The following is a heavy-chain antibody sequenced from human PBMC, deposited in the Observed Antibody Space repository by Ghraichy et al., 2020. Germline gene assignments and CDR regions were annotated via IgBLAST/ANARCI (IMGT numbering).Heavy chain of an antibody. CDR1: GFTFTSYG. D-gene: IGHD3-10*01. CDR2: VYNDGSNK. V-gene: IGHV3-33*01. Sequence: GGSLRLSCAASGFTFTSYGMHWVGQVPGKGLEWVANVYNDGSNKYYAESVKGRFTVSRDDSKNTLHLQMNSLRAEDTAVYYCARDRGQYGSGLMGVWGQGTTVTVSS. CDR3: ARDRGQYGSGLMGV. J-gene: IGHJ6*02.